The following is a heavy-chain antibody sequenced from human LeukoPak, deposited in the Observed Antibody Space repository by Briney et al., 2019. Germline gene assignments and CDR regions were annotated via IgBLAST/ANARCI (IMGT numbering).Heavy chain of an antibody. V-gene: IGHV4-4*02. CDR1: GGSVNNNNW. Sequence: SETLSLTCAVSGGSVNNNNWLNWIRQSPGKGLEWIGDIFHSGSTNYNPYLKSRVTISVDTSKNQFSLKLRSVTAADTAVYYCARESNADNWFDPWGQGTLVTVSS. J-gene: IGHJ5*02. CDR2: IFHSGST. CDR3: ARESNADNWFDP.